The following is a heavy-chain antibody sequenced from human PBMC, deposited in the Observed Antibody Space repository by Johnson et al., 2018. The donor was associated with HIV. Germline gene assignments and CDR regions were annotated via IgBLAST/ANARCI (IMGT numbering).Heavy chain of an antibody. CDR2: IWYDGSNK. D-gene: IGHD1-26*01. CDR1: GFTFSSYG. V-gene: IGHV3-33*06. J-gene: IGHJ3*02. CDR3: AKGLWGGSYPHDAFDI. Sequence: VQLVESGGGVVQPGRSLRLSCAASGFTFSSYGMHWVRQAPGKGLEWVAVIWYDGSNKYYADSVKGRFTISRDNSNNTLFLQMNSLRAEDTAIYYCAKGLWGGSYPHDAFDIWGQGTMVTVSS.